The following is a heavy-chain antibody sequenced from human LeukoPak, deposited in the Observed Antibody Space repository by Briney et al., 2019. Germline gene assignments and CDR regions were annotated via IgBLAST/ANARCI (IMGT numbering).Heavy chain of an antibody. Sequence: GSSVKVSCKASGGTFSSYAISWVRQAPGQGLEWMGRVIPILGIANYAQKFQGRVTITADKSTSTAYMELSSLRCEDTAVYYCARVRYCTNGVCYPGYSGYDTPNFFVYWGQGTLATDSS. D-gene: IGHD2-8*01. J-gene: IGHJ4*02. V-gene: IGHV1-69*04. CDR3: ARVRYCTNGVCYPGYSGYDTPNFFVY. CDR1: GGTFSSYA. CDR2: VIPILGIA.